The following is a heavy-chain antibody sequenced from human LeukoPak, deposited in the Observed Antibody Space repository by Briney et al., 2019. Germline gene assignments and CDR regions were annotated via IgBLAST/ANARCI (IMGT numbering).Heavy chain of an antibody. CDR2: ITTGGPNT. CDR3: AKWGPYDILTGRIN. V-gene: IGHV3-23*01. D-gene: IGHD3-9*01. CDR1: GFTFSSYT. Sequence: GGSLRLSCTASGFTFSSYTMSWVRQAPGKGLKWVSTITTGGPNTYCADSVKGRFTISRDNAKNSLYLQMNSLRAEDTAVYYCAKWGPYDILTGRINWGQGTLVTVSS. J-gene: IGHJ4*02.